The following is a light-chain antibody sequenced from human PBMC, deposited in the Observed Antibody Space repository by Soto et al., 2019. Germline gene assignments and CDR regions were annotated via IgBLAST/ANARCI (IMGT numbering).Light chain of an antibody. CDR1: SSNIGAGYD. J-gene: IGLJ6*01. Sequence: QSALTQPPSVSGAPGQRVTISCSGSSSNIGAGYDVQWYRQFPGTAPKLIIYANSDRPSGVPDRFSGSKSGTSASLAITGLQAEDEADYYCQSYDSSLIVAKVFGTGTQLTVL. CDR2: ANS. V-gene: IGLV1-40*01. CDR3: QSYDSSLIVAKV.